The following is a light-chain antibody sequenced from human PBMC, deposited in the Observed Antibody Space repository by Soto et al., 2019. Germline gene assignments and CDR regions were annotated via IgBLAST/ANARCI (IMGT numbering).Light chain of an antibody. J-gene: IGKJ1*01. CDR2: GAS. CDR3: QQYGSSPIT. V-gene: IGKV3-20*01. Sequence: EIVLTQSPGTLSLSPGERATLSCRASQSVSSSYLAWYQQKPGQAPRLLIYGASSSATGIPDRFSGSGSGTDFTLTISRVEPQYSAVFHCQQYGSSPITFVQGTKVDIK. CDR1: QSVSSSY.